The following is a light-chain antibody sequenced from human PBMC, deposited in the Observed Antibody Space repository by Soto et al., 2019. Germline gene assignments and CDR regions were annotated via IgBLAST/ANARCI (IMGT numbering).Light chain of an antibody. CDR3: CSYAGSSTDYV. CDR2: DVY. CDR1: SSDVGGFNY. V-gene: IGLV2-14*01. Sequence: QSVLTQPASVSGSPGQSITISCTGTSSDVGGFNYVSWYQQHPGKAPKLLIFDVYSRPSGISNRFSGSKSGNTASLTISGLQAEDEADYYCCSYAGSSTDYVFGTGTKVTVL. J-gene: IGLJ1*01.